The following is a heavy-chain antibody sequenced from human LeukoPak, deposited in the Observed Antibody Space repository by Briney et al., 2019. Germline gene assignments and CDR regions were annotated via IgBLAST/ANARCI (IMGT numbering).Heavy chain of an antibody. CDR2: ISSSSSYI. J-gene: IGHJ4*02. D-gene: IGHD3-16*01. V-gene: IGHV3-21*04. CDR3: AKEERGARLPSFDY. Sequence: GGSLRLSCAASGFTFSSYSMNWVRQAPGKGLEWVSSISSSSSYIYYADSVKGRFTISRDNSKNTLYLQMNSLRAEDTAVYYCAKEERGARLPSFDYWGQGTLVTVSS. CDR1: GFTFSSYS.